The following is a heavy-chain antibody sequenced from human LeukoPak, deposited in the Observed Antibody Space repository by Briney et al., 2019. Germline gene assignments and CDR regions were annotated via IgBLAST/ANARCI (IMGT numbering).Heavy chain of an antibody. V-gene: IGHV3-30-3*01. J-gene: IGHJ4*02. CDR3: ARDRCPLRKNYYDTDPGY. CDR1: GFTFSSYA. Sequence: PGRSLRLSCAASGFTFSSYAMHWVRQAPGKGLEWVAVISYDGSNKYYADTVKGRFTISRDNSKNTLYLQMNSLRAEDTAVYYCARDRCPLRKNYYDTDPGYWGQGTLVTVSS. D-gene: IGHD3-22*01. CDR2: ISYDGSNK.